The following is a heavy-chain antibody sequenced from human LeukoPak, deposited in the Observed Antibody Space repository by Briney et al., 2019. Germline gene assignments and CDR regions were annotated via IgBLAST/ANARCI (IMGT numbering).Heavy chain of an antibody. CDR1: GFPFSTFW. V-gene: IGHV3-48*04. J-gene: IGHJ4*02. CDR2: ISSSGSTI. Sequence: GGSLRLSCAVSGFPFSTFWMSWVRQAPGKGLEWVSYISSSGSTIYYADSVKGRFTISRDNAKNSLYLQMNGLRPEDTAVYFCAKDWGNKFASGSSYLDSWGQGTLVTVSS. D-gene: IGHD3-10*01. CDR3: AKDWGNKFASGSSYLDS.